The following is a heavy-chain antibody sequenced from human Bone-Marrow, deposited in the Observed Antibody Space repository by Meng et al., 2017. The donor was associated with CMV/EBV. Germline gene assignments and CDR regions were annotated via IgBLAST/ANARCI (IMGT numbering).Heavy chain of an antibody. D-gene: IGHD2-2*01. CDR1: GGPISSSSYY. V-gene: IGHV4-39*07. Sequence: SETLSLTCTVSGGPISSSSYYWGWIRQPPGKGLEWIGSIYYSGSTYYNPSLKSRVTISVDTSKNQFSLKLSSVTAADTAVYYCARWSYRYCSSTSCYPGGFDPWGQGTLVTVSS. CDR3: ARWSYRYCSSTSCYPGGFDP. CDR2: IYYSGST. J-gene: IGHJ5*02.